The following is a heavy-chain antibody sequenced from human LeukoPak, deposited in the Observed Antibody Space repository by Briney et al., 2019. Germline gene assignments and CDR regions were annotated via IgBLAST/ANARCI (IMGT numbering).Heavy chain of an antibody. D-gene: IGHD1-1*01. Sequence: ASVKVSCKASGYTFTSYGISWVRQAPGQGLEWMGWISAYNGNTNYAQKLQGRVTMTTDTSTSTAYMELRSLRSDDTAVYYRARVGYNWNDGIYYYYGMDVWGQGTTVTVSS. V-gene: IGHV1-18*01. J-gene: IGHJ6*02. CDR2: ISAYNGNT. CDR1: GYTFTSYG. CDR3: ARVGYNWNDGIYYYYGMDV.